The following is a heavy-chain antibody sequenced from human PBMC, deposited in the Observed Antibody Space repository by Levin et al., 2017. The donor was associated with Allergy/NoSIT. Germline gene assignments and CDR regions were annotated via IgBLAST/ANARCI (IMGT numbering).Heavy chain of an antibody. V-gene: IGHV1-69*06. CDR2: IIPIFGTA. CDR1: GGTFSSYA. J-gene: IGHJ6*03. CDR3: ASSRIAVAGTYYYYYYMDV. D-gene: IGHD6-19*01. Sequence: SVKVSCKASGGTFSSYAISWVRQAPGQGLEWMGGIIPIFGTANYAQKFQGRVTITADKSTSTAYMELSSLRSEDTAVYYCASSRIAVAGTYYYYYYMDVWGKGTTVTVSS.